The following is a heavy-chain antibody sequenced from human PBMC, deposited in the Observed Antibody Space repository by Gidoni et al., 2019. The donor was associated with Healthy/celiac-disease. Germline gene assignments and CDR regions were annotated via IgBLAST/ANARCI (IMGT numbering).Heavy chain of an antibody. V-gene: IGHV3-30-3*01. J-gene: IGHJ4*02. Sequence: QVQLVESGGGVVQPGRSLRLACAASGFNFSTYAMHWVRQAPGKGLGWVAFISYDGSNKYSADSVKGRFTISRDNSKNTLYLQMNSLRAEDTAVYYCARDAAGTGQYYFDYWGQGTLVTVSS. CDR1: GFNFSTYA. CDR3: ARDAAGTGQYYFDY. CDR2: ISYDGSNK. D-gene: IGHD6-13*01.